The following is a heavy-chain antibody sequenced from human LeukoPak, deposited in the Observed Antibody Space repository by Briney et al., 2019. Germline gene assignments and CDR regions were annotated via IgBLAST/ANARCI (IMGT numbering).Heavy chain of an antibody. J-gene: IGHJ4*02. V-gene: IGHV1-2*02. Sequence: ASVKVSCKASGYTFTCYYMHWVRQAPGQGLEWMGWINPNSGGTNYAQKFQGRVTMTRDTSISTAYMELSRLRSDDTAVYYCARVRVRVRGVTKYYYFDYWGQGTLVTVSS. CDR3: ARVRVRVRGVTKYYYFDY. CDR1: GYTFTCYY. D-gene: IGHD3-10*01. CDR2: INPNSGGT.